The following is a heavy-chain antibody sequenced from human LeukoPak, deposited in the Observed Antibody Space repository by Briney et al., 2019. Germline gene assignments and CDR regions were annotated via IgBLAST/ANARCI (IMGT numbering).Heavy chain of an antibody. CDR1: GFTFSSYS. CDR3: ARDHAVTTPPV. J-gene: IGHJ4*02. V-gene: IGHV3-21*01. CDR2: ISSSSYI. Sequence: GGSLRLSCAASGFTFSSYSMNWVRQAPGKGLEWVSSISSSSYIYYADSVKGRFTISRDNAKNSLYLQMNSLRAEDTAVYYCARDHAVTTPPVWGQGTLVTVSS. D-gene: IGHD4-17*01.